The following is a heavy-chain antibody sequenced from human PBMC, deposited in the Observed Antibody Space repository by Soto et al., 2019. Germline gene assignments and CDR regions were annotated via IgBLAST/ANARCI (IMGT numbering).Heavy chain of an antibody. CDR1: GFAFTSSA. V-gene: IGHV1-58*01. J-gene: IGHJ6*02. D-gene: IGHD3-3*01. CDR3: AADVNDFWSGYRPYYYGMDV. CDR2: IVVGSGNT. Sequence: SVKVSCKASGFAFTSSAVQWVRQARGQRLEWIGWIVVGSGNTNYAQKFQERVTITRDMSTSTAYMELSSLRSEDTAVYYCAADVNDFWSGYRPYYYGMDVWGQGTTVTVSS.